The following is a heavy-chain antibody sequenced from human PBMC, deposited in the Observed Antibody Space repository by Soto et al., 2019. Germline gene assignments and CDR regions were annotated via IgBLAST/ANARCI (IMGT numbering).Heavy chain of an antibody. J-gene: IGHJ4*02. Sequence: QVQLVQSGAEVKKPGASVKVSCKASGYTFTSYDINWVRRAPGQGLEWVGWMTPNSGDTGYAQTFQGRVTLTRDTSRSTAYMELSSLTSEDTAVYYCARNLYNTGSFDHWGQGTLVTVSS. CDR3: ARNLYNTGSFDH. D-gene: IGHD1-20*01. CDR1: GYTFTSYD. V-gene: IGHV1-8*02. CDR2: MTPNSGDT.